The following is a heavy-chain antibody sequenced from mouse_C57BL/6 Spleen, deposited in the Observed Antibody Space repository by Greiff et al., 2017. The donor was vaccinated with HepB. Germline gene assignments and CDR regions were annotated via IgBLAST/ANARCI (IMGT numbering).Heavy chain of an antibody. V-gene: IGHV1-82*01. CDR2: IYPGDGDT. J-gene: IGHJ2*01. CDR1: GYAFSSSW. CDR3: ARRSSGYEGYFDY. D-gene: IGHD3-2*02. Sequence: QVQLKQSGPELVKPGASVKISCKASGYAFSSSWMNWVKQRPGKGLEWIGRIYPGDGDTNYNGKFKGKATLTADKSSSTAYMQLSSLTSEDSAVYFCARRSSGYEGYFDYWGQGTTLTVSS.